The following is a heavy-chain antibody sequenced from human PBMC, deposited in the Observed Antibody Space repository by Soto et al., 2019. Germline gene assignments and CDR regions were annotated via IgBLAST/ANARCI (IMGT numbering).Heavy chain of an antibody. D-gene: IGHD1-26*01. V-gene: IGHV3-30-3*01. J-gene: IGHJ4*02. CDR3: ARVGLWETVLRLPIDY. CDR2: ISYDGSNK. Sequence: GGSLRLSCAASGFTFSSYAMHWVRQAPGKGLEWVAVISYDGSNKYYADSVKGRFTISRDNSKNTLYLQMNSLRAEDTAVYYCARVGLWETVLRLPIDYWGQGTLVTVSS. CDR1: GFTFSSYA.